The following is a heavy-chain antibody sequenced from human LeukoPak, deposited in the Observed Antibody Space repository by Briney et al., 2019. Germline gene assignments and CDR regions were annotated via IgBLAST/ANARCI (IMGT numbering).Heavy chain of an antibody. CDR2: INPNSGGT. D-gene: IGHD6-13*01. J-gene: IGHJ3*02. CDR1: GYTFTGYY. V-gene: IGHV1-2*02. Sequence: ASVKVSCKASGYTFTGYYMHWVRQAPGQGLEWMGWINPNSGGTNYAQKFQGRVTMTRDTSISTAYMELSRLRSDDTAVYYCARDYQWGEQKLALDAFDIWGQGTMVTVSS. CDR3: ARDYQWGEQKLALDAFDI.